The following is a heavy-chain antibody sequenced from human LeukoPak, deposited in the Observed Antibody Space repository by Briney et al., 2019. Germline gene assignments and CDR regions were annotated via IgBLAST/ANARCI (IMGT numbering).Heavy chain of an antibody. D-gene: IGHD2-2*01. CDR2: ISAYNGNT. Sequence: ASVKVSCKASGYTFTSYGISWVRQAPGQGLEWMGWISAYNGNTNYAQKLQGRVTMTTDTSTSTAYMELRSLRSDDTAVYYCAIDGLGYCSSTSCYGVRPPDYWGQGTLVTVS. CDR1: GYTFTSYG. CDR3: AIDGLGYCSSTSCYGVRPPDY. J-gene: IGHJ4*02. V-gene: IGHV1-18*01.